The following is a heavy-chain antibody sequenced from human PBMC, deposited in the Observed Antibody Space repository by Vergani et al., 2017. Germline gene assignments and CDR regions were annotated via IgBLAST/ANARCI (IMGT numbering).Heavy chain of an antibody. Sequence: QVQLQQWGAGLLKPSETLSLTCAVYGGSFSGYYWSWIRQPPGKGLEWIGEINHSGSTNYNPSLKSRVTISVDTSKNQFSLKLSSVTAADTAVYYCPRVVLRITMVRGAMKFDPWGQGTLVTVSS. CDR1: GGSFSGYY. CDR3: PRVVLRITMVRGAMKFDP. CDR2: INHSGST. D-gene: IGHD3-10*01. J-gene: IGHJ5*02. V-gene: IGHV4-34*01.